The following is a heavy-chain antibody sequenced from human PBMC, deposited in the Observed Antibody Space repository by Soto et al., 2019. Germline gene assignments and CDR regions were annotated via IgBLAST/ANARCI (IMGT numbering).Heavy chain of an antibody. D-gene: IGHD3-3*01. V-gene: IGHV1-69*01. CDR2: IIPIFGIG. CDR1: GGTFNRYA. J-gene: IGHJ6*01. Sequence: QVQLVQSGAEVKKPGSSVKVSCKASGGTFNRYAISWVRQAPGQGLEWMGGIIPIFGIGNDAQRFQGRVTITADESTGTAYMELGSLRSEDTGVYYCARSAITLFGVVSIPPHYHSGMGGLGQGTTVTVSS. CDR3: ARSAITLFGVVSIPPHYHSGMGG.